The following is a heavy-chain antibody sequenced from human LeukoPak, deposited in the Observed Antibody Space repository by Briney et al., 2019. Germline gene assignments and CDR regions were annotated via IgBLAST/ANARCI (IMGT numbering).Heavy chain of an antibody. CDR1: GFTFSSYD. CDR2: IGTAGDT. J-gene: IGHJ4*02. CDR3: ARAYYDYVWGSYRPPDY. D-gene: IGHD3-16*02. V-gene: IGHV3-13*01. Sequence: GGSLRLSCAASGFTFSSYDMHWVRQATGKGLEWVSAIGTAGDTYYPGSVKGRFTISRENAKNSLYLQMNSLRAGDTAVYYCARAYYDYVWGSYRPPDYWGQGTLVTVSS.